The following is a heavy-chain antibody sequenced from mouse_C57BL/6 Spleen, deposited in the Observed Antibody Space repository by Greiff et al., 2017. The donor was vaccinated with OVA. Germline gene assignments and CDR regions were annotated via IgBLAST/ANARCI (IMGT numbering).Heavy chain of an antibody. CDR3: ARSENMDY. Sequence: QVQLQQPGAELVKPGASVKLSCKASGYTFTSYWMQWVKQRPGQGLEWIGEIDPSAGYTNYNQKFKGKATLTVDTSSSTAYMQLSSLTSEDSAVYYCARSENMDYWGQGTSVTVSS. J-gene: IGHJ4*01. CDR2: IDPSAGYT. V-gene: IGHV1-50*01. CDR1: GYTFTSYW.